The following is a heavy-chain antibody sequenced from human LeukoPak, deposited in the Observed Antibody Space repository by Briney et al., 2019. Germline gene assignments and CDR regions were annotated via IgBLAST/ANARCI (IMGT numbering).Heavy chain of an antibody. Sequence: SETLSLTCAVYGGSFSGYYWSWIRQPPGKGLEWIGEINHSGSTNYNPSLKSRVTISVDTSKNQFSLKPSSVTAADTAVYYCARGRGYSYGYYVYWGQGTLVTVSS. CDR1: GGSFSGYY. CDR2: INHSGST. V-gene: IGHV4-34*01. D-gene: IGHD5-18*01. J-gene: IGHJ4*02. CDR3: ARGRGYSYGYYVY.